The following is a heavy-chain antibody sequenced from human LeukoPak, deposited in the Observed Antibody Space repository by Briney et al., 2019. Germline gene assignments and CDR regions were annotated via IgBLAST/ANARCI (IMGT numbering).Heavy chain of an antibody. CDR1: GFTFSSYA. CDR3: AKDLYAVAGKGDS. Sequence: GGSLRLSRAASGFTFSSYAMSWVRQAPGKGLEWVSAISGSGGSTYYADSVKGRFTISRDNSKSTLYLQMNSLKAEDTAVYYCAKDLYAVAGKGDSWGQGTLVTVSS. D-gene: IGHD6-19*01. CDR2: ISGSGGST. V-gene: IGHV3-23*01. J-gene: IGHJ4*02.